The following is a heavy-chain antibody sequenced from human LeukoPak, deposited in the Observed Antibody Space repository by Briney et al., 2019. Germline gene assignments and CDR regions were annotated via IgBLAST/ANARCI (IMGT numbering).Heavy chain of an antibody. Sequence: GGSLRLSCAASGFTFSSYGMHWVRQAPGKGLEWVAVIWYDGSNKYYADSVKGRFTISRDNSKNTLYLQMNSLGAEDTAVYYCAKAGGYCSGGRCYGWFDPWGQGTLVTVSS. V-gene: IGHV3-33*06. J-gene: IGHJ5*02. CDR2: IWYDGSNK. CDR1: GFTFSSYG. CDR3: AKAGGYCSGGRCYGWFDP. D-gene: IGHD2-15*01.